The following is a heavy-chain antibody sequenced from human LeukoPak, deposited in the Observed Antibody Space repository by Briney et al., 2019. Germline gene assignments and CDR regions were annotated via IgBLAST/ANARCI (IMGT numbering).Heavy chain of an antibody. Sequence: KPSETLSLTCTVSGYSISSGYYWGWIRQPPGKGLAWIGSIYHAGSTYYNPSLKSRVTISVDTSKNQFSLKLSSVTAADTAVYYCAREGSIGDAFDIWGQGTMVTVSS. CDR2: IYHAGST. CDR3: AREGSIGDAFDI. CDR1: GYSISSGYY. V-gene: IGHV4-38-2*02. J-gene: IGHJ3*02.